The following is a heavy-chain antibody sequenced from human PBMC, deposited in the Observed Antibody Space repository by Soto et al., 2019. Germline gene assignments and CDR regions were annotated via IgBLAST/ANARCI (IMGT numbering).Heavy chain of an antibody. V-gene: IGHV3-30-3*01. Sequence: QVQLVESGGGVVQPGRSLRLSCAASGFTFSSYAMHWVRQAPGKGLEWVAVISYDGSNKYYADSVKGRFTISRDNSKNTLYLQMNSLRAEDTTVYYCARDSMRLNYDFWSGYYFGWGQGTLVTVSS. CDR1: GFTFSSYA. CDR2: ISYDGSNK. CDR3: ARDSMRLNYDFWSGYYFG. D-gene: IGHD3-3*01. J-gene: IGHJ4*02.